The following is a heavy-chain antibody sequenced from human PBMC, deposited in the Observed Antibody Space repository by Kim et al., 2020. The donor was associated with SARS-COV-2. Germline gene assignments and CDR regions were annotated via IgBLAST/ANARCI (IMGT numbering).Heavy chain of an antibody. V-gene: IGHV3-21*01. CDR3: ARDGYTPFDY. CDR2: YI. D-gene: IGHD5-12*01. J-gene: IGHJ4*02. Sequence: YIYYADSVKGRFTISRDNAKNSLYLQMNSLRAEDTAVYYCARDGYTPFDYWGQGTLVTVSS.